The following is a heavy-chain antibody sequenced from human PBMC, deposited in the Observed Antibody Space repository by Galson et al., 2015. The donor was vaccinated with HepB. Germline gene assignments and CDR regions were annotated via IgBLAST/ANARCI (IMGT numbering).Heavy chain of an antibody. V-gene: IGHV3-7*01. Sequence: SLRLSCAASRFTFSSYRMNWVRQAPGKGLEWVANINQDGSEKYYMDSVRGRFTISRDNAKNSLYLQMTSLRAEDTAVYYCARDYDPGARPLWYFDLWGRGTLVTVSP. CDR1: RFTFSSYR. CDR3: ARDYDPGARPLWYFDL. J-gene: IGHJ2*01. CDR2: INQDGSEK. D-gene: IGHD3-3*01.